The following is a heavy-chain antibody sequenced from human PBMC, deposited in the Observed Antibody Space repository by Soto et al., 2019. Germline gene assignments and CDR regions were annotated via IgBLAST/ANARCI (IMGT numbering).Heavy chain of an antibody. CDR3: AKAFGDGFEYDAFDI. D-gene: IGHD3-10*01. CDR1: GYTLTKLS. Sequence: ASVKVSCKVSGYTLTKLSMHWVRQAPGKGLEWMGGFDPEDGETIYAQKFQGRVTMTEDTSTDTAYMELSSLRSEDTAVYYCAKAFGDGFEYDAFDIWGQGTMVTVSS. V-gene: IGHV1-24*01. J-gene: IGHJ3*02. CDR2: FDPEDGET.